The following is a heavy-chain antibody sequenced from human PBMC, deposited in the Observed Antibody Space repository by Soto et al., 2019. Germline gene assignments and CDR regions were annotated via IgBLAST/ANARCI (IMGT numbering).Heavy chain of an antibody. J-gene: IGHJ4*02. D-gene: IGHD3-9*01. CDR3: ARHLRYLTAADFDY. CDR2: IVYRGSS. V-gene: IGHV4-39*01. Sequence: QLHLQESGPGLVKPSETLSLTCRVSGGSISSGDYWAWIRQPAGKGLEWIGRIVYRGSSYFNPSLTSRVTISVETPKNQFSLQVSSVTAANTAVYYCARHLRYLTAADFDYWGQGTLVTVSS. CDR1: GGSISSGDY.